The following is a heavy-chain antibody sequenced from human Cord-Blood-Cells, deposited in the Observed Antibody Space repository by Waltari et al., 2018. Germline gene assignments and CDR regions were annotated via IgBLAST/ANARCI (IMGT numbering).Heavy chain of an antibody. J-gene: IGHJ4*02. V-gene: IGHV3-49*05. Sequence: EVQLVVSGGGLVKPGRSLRLSCTASGLPFGDYAMSWFRPAPGKGVECVGFIRSKAYGGTTEYAASVKGRFTISRDDSKSIAYLQMNSLKTEDTAVYYCTREYSSSSGDYWGQGTLVTVSS. CDR1: GLPFGDYA. CDR2: IRSKAYGGTT. D-gene: IGHD6-6*01. CDR3: TREYSSSSGDY.